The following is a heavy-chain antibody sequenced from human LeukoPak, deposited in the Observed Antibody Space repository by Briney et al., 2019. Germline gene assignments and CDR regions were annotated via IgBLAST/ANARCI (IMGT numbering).Heavy chain of an antibody. CDR2: LSSSGSHV. D-gene: IGHD3-3*01. J-gene: IGHJ4*02. CDR3: AKAPVFYDFWSGYYSLDY. Sequence: GGSLRLSCAASGFTFTTYSMNWVRQAPGKGLEWVSFLSSSGSHVYYADSVKGRFTISRDNSKNTLYLQMNSLRAEDTAVYYCAKAPVFYDFWSGYYSLDYWGQGTLVTVSS. V-gene: IGHV3-21*01. CDR1: GFTFTTYS.